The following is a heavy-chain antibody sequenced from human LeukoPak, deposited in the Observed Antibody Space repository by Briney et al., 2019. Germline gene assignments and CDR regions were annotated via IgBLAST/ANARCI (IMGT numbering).Heavy chain of an antibody. Sequence: PSETLSLTCTVSGGSISSYYWSWIRQPPGKGLEWIGEINHSGSTNYNPSLKSRVTISVDTSKNQFSLKLSSVTAADTAVYYCASRTMFYGGDFDYWGQGTLVTVSS. CDR3: ASRTMFYGGDFDY. V-gene: IGHV4-34*01. D-gene: IGHD4-23*01. CDR2: INHSGST. J-gene: IGHJ4*02. CDR1: GGSISSYY.